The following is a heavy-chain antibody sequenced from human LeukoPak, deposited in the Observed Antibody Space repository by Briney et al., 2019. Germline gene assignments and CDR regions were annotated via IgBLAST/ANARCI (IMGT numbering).Heavy chain of an antibody. V-gene: IGHV3-23*01. J-gene: IGHJ6*02. CDR3: ARESRLGRENYYYGLDV. Sequence: GRSLRLSCAASGFTLSSYAMSWVRQAPGKGLEWVSAISGSGGSTYYADSVKGRFTISRDTSKNTLYLQMNSLRADDTAVYYCARESRLGRENYYYGLDVWGQGTTVTVSS. CDR2: ISGSGGST. D-gene: IGHD1-26*01. CDR1: GFTLSSYA.